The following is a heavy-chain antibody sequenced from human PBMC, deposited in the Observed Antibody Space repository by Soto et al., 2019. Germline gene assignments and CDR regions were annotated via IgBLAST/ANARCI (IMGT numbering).Heavy chain of an antibody. D-gene: IGHD2-15*01. Sequence: ASVKVSCKASGGTFSSYTISWVRQAPGQGLEWMGRIIPILGIANYAQKFQGRVTITADKSTSTAYMELSSLRSEDTAVYYCARVPDCSGGSCYTVFDPWGQGTLVTVSS. CDR3: ARVPDCSGGSCYTVFDP. CDR1: GGTFSSYT. J-gene: IGHJ5*02. CDR2: IIPILGIA. V-gene: IGHV1-69*02.